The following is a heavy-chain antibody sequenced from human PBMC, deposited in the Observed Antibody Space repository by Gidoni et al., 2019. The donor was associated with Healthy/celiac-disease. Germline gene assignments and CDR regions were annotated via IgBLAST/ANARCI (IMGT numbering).Heavy chain of an antibody. CDR2: IRSKAYGGTT. CDR3: TRDDSTYYYDSSGYYRPKYAFDI. D-gene: IGHD3-22*01. V-gene: IGHV3-49*03. CDR1: GFTFGDYA. Sequence: SCTASGFTFGDYAMGWFRQAPGKGLEWVGFIRSKAYGGTTEYAASVKGRFTISRDDSKSIAYLQMNSLKTEDTAVYYCTRDDSTYYYDSSGYYRPKYAFDIWGQGTMVTVSS. J-gene: IGHJ3*02.